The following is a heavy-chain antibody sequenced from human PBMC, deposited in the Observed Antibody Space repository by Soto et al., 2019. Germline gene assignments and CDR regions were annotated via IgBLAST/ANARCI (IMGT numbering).Heavy chain of an antibody. Sequence: QVQLVQSGAEVKKPGSSVKVSCKASGGTFSSYTISWVRQAPGQGLEWMGRIIPILGIANYAQKFQGRVTITADKSTSTAYMELSSLRSEDTAVYYCAREHCSGGSCYNRGPFDPWGQGTLVTVSS. CDR1: GGTFSSYT. J-gene: IGHJ5*02. CDR2: IIPILGIA. CDR3: AREHCSGGSCYNRGPFDP. D-gene: IGHD2-15*01. V-gene: IGHV1-69*08.